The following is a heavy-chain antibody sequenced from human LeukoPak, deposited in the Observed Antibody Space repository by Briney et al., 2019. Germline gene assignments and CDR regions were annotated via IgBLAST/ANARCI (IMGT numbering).Heavy chain of an antibody. CDR3: ARVMQDPHYYDSSGYYVEDCYYYGMDV. Sequence: PGGSLRLSCAASGFTFSSYAMSWVRQAPGKGLEWVSAISGSGGSTYYADSVKGRFTISRDNSKNTLYLQMNSLRAEDTAVYYCARVMQDPHYYDSSGYYVEDCYYYGMDVWGQGTTVTVSS. CDR2: ISGSGGST. CDR1: GFTFSSYA. J-gene: IGHJ6*02. V-gene: IGHV3-23*01. D-gene: IGHD3-22*01.